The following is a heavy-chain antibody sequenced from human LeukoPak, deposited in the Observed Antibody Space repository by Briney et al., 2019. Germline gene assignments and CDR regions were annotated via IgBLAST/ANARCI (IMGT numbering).Heavy chain of an antibody. CDR2: ISSSSSYI. Sequence: GGSLRLSCAASVLTLSKYSMNWGRQAPGKGLEWVSPISSSSSYIYYADSVKGRFTISRDNAKNSLYLQMNSLRADDTAVYCCVRSLFRDSGTYPALDHWGQGTLVTVSS. D-gene: IGHD1-26*01. V-gene: IGHV3-21*01. CDR3: VRSLFRDSGTYPALDH. J-gene: IGHJ4*02. CDR1: VLTLSKYS.